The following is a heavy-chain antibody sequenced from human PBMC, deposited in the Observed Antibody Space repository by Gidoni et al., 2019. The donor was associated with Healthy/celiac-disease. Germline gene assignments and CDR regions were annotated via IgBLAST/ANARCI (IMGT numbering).Heavy chain of an antibody. D-gene: IGHD6-13*01. V-gene: IGHV1-69*12. CDR3: ARGLSSSSWGRYYGMDV. J-gene: IGHJ6*02. CDR1: GCTFSSYA. Sequence: QVQLVQSGAEVKKPGSSVKVSCKASGCTFSSYAISWVRQAPGQGLEWMGGIIPIFGIENYEQKFQGRVTITADESTSKAYMELSSLRAEDTAVYYCARGLSSSSWGRYYGMDVWGQGTTVTVSS. CDR2: IIPIFGIE.